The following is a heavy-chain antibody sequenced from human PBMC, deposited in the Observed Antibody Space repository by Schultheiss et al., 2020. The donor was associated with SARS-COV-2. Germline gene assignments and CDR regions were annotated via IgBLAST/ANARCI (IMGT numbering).Heavy chain of an antibody. D-gene: IGHD3-3*01. CDR3: AREKSGTYYDFWSGLSLFDY. Sequence: GESLKISCAASGFTFSDYYMSWIRQAPGKGLEWVSYISSSSSTIYYADSVKGRFTISRDNAKNSLYLQMNSLRAEDTAVYYCAREKSGTYYDFWSGLSLFDYWGQGTLVTVSS. CDR2: ISSSSSTI. CDR1: GFTFSDYY. V-gene: IGHV3-11*04. J-gene: IGHJ4*02.